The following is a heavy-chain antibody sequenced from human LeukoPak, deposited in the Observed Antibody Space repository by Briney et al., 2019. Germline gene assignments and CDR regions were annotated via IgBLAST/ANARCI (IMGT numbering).Heavy chain of an antibody. CDR1: GDSISSYY. CDR2: IYYSGRT. CDR3: ARVTLAAAGYFAY. Sequence: SETLSLTCTVSGDSISSYYWGWIRQPPGKGLEWVGYIYYSGRTNYNPSLKSRVTISVDTSKTQFSLKLSSVTAADTAVYYCARVTLAAAGYFAYWGQGTLVTVSS. J-gene: IGHJ4*02. D-gene: IGHD6-13*01. V-gene: IGHV4-59*08.